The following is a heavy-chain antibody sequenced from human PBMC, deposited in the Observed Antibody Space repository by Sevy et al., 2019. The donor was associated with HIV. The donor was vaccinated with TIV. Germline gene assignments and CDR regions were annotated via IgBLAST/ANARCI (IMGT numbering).Heavy chain of an antibody. V-gene: IGHV3-23*01. J-gene: IGHJ4*02. CDR1: GFTFSSYA. CDR3: AKDAMTRIVATISDY. CDR2: ISGSGGST. Sequence: GGSLRLSCAASGFTFSSYAMSWVRQAPGKGLEWVSAISGSGGSTYYAHSVKGRFTISRDNSKNTLYLQMNSLRAEDTTVYYCAKDAMTRIVATISDYWGRGTLVTVSS. D-gene: IGHD5-12*01.